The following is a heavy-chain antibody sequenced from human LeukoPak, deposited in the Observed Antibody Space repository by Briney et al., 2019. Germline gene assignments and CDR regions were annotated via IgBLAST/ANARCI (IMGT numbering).Heavy chain of an antibody. V-gene: IGHV3-64D*06. Sequence: ALRVSRSASGFSFSAYAMHWVRQPPAKGLEYVSAISPNGGSTYYADSVKGRFTISRDNSKNPLYLQMSSLRVEDTAVYYCVPKGNEGYWGQGTLVTVSS. D-gene: IGHD1-1*01. CDR1: GFSFSAYA. J-gene: IGHJ4*02. CDR3: VPKGNEGY. CDR2: ISPNGGST.